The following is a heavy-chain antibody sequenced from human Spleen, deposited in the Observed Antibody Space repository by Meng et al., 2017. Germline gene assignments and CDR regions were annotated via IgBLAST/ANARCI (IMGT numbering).Heavy chain of an antibody. Sequence: HVQPVHSGADVKKPGASVKVSCKASGYTVTSYGISWVRQAPGQGLEWMGWISAYNGNTNYAQKLQGRVTMTTDTSTSTAYMELRSLRSDDTAVYYCARVDVVVVAATLRELEFDPWGQGTLVTVSS. J-gene: IGHJ5*02. V-gene: IGHV1-18*01. CDR2: ISAYNGNT. CDR1: GYTVTSYG. D-gene: IGHD2-15*01. CDR3: ARVDVVVVAATLRELEFDP.